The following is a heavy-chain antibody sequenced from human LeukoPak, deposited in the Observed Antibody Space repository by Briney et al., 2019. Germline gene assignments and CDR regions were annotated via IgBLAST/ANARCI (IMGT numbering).Heavy chain of an antibody. J-gene: IGHJ6*02. D-gene: IGHD2-2*01. CDR2: INHSGGT. CDR1: GDSINSLDL. Sequence: SETLSLTCTVSGDSINSLDLWSWVRQPPGKGLEWIGEINHSGGTNYNPSLKSRVTISVDTSKNQFSLKLSSVTAADTAVYYCARPQGIVVVPAASDGMDVWGQGTTVTVSS. CDR3: ARPQGIVVVPAASDGMDV. V-gene: IGHV4-4*02.